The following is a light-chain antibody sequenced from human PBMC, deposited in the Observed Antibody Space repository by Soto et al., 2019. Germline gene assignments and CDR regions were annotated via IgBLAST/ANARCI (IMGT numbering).Light chain of an antibody. CDR1: QSVSSY. Sequence: EVVLTQSPATLSLSPGERATLSCRASQSVSSYLAWYQQNPGQAPRLLIYDASSRATGIPARFSGSGSETDFTLTISSLEPEDFAVYYCQQRTNWRITFGQGTRLEIK. J-gene: IGKJ5*01. V-gene: IGKV3-11*01. CDR2: DAS. CDR3: QQRTNWRIT.